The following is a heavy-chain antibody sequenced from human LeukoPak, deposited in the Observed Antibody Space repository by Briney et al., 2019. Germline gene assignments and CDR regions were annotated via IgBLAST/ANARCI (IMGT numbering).Heavy chain of an antibody. CDR3: ARDRGAIRY. CDR1: GGSISSYY. Sequence: SETLSLTCTVSGGSISSYYWNWIRQPPGKGLGWIGYIYYSGSTNYNPSLKSRVTISVDTSKNQFSLKLSSVSAADTAVYYCARDRGAIRYWGQGTLVTVSS. J-gene: IGHJ4*02. CDR2: IYYSGST. D-gene: IGHD2-2*02. V-gene: IGHV4-59*01.